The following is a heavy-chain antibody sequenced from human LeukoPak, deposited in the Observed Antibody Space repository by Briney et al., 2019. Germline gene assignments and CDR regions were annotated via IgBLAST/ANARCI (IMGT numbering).Heavy chain of an antibody. D-gene: IGHD5-24*01. CDR2: IWYDGSNK. CDR3: AREGPDVYFDY. CDR1: GLTFSSYG. Sequence: GGSLRLSCAASGLTFSSYGMHWVRQAPGKGLEWVAVIWYDGSNKYYADSVEGRLTISRDNSKNTLYLQMNSLRAEDTAVYYCAREGPDVYFDYWGQGTLVTVSS. J-gene: IGHJ4*02. V-gene: IGHV3-33*08.